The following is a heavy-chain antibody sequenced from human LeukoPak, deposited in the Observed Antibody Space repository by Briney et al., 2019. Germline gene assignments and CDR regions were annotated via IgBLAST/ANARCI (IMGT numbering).Heavy chain of an antibody. D-gene: IGHD3/OR15-3a*01. CDR1: GFTFSRYW. CDR2: INSDGSST. V-gene: IGHV3-74*01. CDR3: VRGDFYLDY. J-gene: IGHJ4*02. Sequence: PGGSLRLSCAASGFTFSRYWMHWVRQTPGKGQVWVSRINSDGSSTTYADSVKGRFTISRDNAKNTLYLQMNSLRAEDTAVYYCVRGDFYLDYWGQGTLVTVSS.